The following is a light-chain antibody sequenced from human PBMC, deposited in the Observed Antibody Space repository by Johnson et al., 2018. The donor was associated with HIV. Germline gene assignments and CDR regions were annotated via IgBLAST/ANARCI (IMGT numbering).Light chain of an antibody. Sequence: QSVLTQPPSVSAAPGQKVTISCSGSSSNIGNNYVSWYRQLPGTAPQLLIYENNKRPSGIPDRFSDSKSGTSATLGITGLQTGDEADYYCGTWDSSLSAQYICGTGTKVTGL. CDR1: SSNIGNNY. V-gene: IGLV1-51*02. J-gene: IGLJ1*01. CDR3: GTWDSSLSAQYI. CDR2: ENN.